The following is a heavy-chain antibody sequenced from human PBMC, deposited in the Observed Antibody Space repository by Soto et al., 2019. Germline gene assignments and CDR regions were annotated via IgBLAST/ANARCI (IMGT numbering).Heavy chain of an antibody. CDR2: IYTSGCT. Sequence: PSETLSLPCPPSAGPTSGHYSRWFRQRAAQPLEWIGRIYTSGCTNYNPSLKSRVTMSVDTSKNQFSLKLSSVTAAATAVYYCAREATNGYYYYYGMDGWGQGTTVTV. V-gene: IGHV4-4*07. CDR3: AREATNGYYYYYGMDG. J-gene: IGHJ6*02. CDR1: AGPTSGHY. D-gene: IGHD5-12*01.